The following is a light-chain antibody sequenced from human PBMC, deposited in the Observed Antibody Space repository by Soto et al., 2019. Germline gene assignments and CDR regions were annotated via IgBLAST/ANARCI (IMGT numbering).Light chain of an antibody. Sequence: DIVMTQSPDSLAVSLGERATINCKSSQSVLYNSNNLNYLAWFQKKPGQPPRLLIFWACSRESGVPDRFSGSGSETDFTITISTLQAEDVAVYYCQQYYTSPRTFGQGTKVEI. CDR2: WAC. V-gene: IGKV4-1*01. CDR3: QQYYTSPRT. J-gene: IGKJ1*01. CDR1: QSVLYNSNNLNY.